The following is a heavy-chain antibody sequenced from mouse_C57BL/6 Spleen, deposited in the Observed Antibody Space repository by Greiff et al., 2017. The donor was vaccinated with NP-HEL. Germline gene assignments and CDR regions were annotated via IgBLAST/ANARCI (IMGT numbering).Heavy chain of an antibody. J-gene: IGHJ4*01. D-gene: IGHD2-3*01. CDR2: IYPGDGDT. Sequence: QVQLQQSGPELVKPGASVKISCKASGYAFSSSWMNWVKQRPGKGLEWIGRIYPGDGDTNYNGKFKGKATLTADKSSSTAYMQLSSLTSEDSAVYFCARGDDGYFSYAMDYWGQGTSVTVSS. CDR3: ARGDDGYFSYAMDY. CDR1: GYAFSSSW. V-gene: IGHV1-82*01.